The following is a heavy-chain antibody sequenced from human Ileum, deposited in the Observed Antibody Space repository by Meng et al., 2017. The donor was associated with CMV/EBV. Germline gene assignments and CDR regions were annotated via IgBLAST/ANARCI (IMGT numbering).Heavy chain of an antibody. V-gene: IGHV3-11*04. CDR3: AKDQALYGMDV. CDR1: GFTFSDYY. Sequence: SLKISCAASGFTFSDYYMSWIRQAPGKGLEWVSYISSSGSTIYYADSVKGRFTISRDNAKNSLYLQMNSLRAEDTAVYYCAKDQALYGMDVWGQGTTVTVSS. J-gene: IGHJ6*02. CDR2: ISSSGSTI.